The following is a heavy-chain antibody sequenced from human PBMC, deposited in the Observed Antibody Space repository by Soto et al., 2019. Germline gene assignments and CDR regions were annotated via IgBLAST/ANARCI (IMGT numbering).Heavy chain of an antibody. V-gene: IGHV3-48*01. CDR3: ARDSGYSYGPLDY. CDR2: ISSSCSTI. D-gene: IGHD5-18*01. J-gene: IGHJ4*02. Sequence: GGSLRLSCAASGFTFSSYSMNWVRQAPGKGLEWVSYISSSCSTIYYADSVKGRFTISKDNAKNSLYLQMNSLRAEDTAVYYCARDSGYSYGPLDYWGQGTLVTVSS. CDR1: GFTFSSYS.